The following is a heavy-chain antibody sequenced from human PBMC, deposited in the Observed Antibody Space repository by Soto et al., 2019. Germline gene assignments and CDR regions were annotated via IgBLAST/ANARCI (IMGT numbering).Heavy chain of an antibody. Sequence: GGSLRLSCATSGFTFSSYWMHWVRQVPGKGLLWVSRIDEYGNTINYADSVRGRFTISRDNARNTLYLEMNSLRAEDTALYYCTRDIGGKGGYWGPGTLVTVSS. V-gene: IGHV3-74*01. CDR3: TRDIGGKGGY. D-gene: IGHD3-10*01. CDR1: GFTFSSYW. CDR2: IDEYGNTI. J-gene: IGHJ4*02.